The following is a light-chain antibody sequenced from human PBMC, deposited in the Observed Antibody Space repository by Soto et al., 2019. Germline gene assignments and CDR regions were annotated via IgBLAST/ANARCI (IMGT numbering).Light chain of an antibody. CDR1: QRISTH. V-gene: IGKV1-39*01. CDR2: AAY. CDR3: QQSYSTPRT. J-gene: IGKJ1*01. Sequence: IQMTQSPSSLSASVGARVTITCRASQRISTHLNWYQQKPGKAPNLLIYAAYNLQSGLPSRFSGSGSGTDFTLTISSLQPEDFATYYCQQSYSTPRTFGQGTKLDIK.